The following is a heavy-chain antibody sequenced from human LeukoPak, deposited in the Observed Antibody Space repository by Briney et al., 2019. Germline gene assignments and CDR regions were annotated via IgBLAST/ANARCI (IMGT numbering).Heavy chain of an antibody. J-gene: IGHJ2*01. V-gene: IGHV3-7*01. Sequence: GALRLSCAASGFTFRTYGMSWVRQAPGKGLEWVANIKKDGSEKYYVDSVKGRFTISRDNAKSSLYLEMHSLRVEDTAVYYCARAWTDYWSLIRFFDLWGRGTLVTVSS. CDR2: IKKDGSEK. CDR1: GFTFRTYG. D-gene: IGHD1-1*01. CDR3: ARAWTDYWSLIRFFDL.